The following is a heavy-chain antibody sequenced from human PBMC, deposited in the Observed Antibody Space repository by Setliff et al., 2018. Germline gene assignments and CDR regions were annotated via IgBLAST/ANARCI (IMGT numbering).Heavy chain of an antibody. Sequence: PGGSLRLSCAASGFMFGDYAMHWVRQAPGKGLEWVSGISWNSVSIGYVDSVKGRFTISRDNAKNSLHLQMNSLRPEDTALYYCAKETYYYDSSGYYGDAFEIWGQGTMVTVSS. J-gene: IGHJ3*02. CDR2: ISWNSVSI. D-gene: IGHD3-22*01. CDR3: AKETYYYDSSGYYGDAFEI. V-gene: IGHV3-9*01. CDR1: GFMFGDYA.